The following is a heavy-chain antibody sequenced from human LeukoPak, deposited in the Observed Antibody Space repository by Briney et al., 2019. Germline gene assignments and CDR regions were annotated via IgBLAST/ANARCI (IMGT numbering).Heavy chain of an antibody. J-gene: IGHJ4*02. D-gene: IGHD1-26*01. CDR1: GYTFSSYY. Sequence: ASVKVSCKAYGYTFSSYYMHWVRQAPGQGLKWMGIINPSGGSTSYAQKFQGRVTMTRDTSTSTVYMELSSLRSEDTAVYYCARDGGSYYSRPFDYGGQGTLVTVSS. V-gene: IGHV1-46*01. CDR2: INPSGGST. CDR3: ARDGGSYYSRPFDY.